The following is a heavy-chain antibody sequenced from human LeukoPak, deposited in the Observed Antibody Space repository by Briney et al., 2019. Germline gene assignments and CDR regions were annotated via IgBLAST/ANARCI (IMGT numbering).Heavy chain of an antibody. CDR2: ISGDGGGT. D-gene: IGHD3-22*01. CDR1: GFKFDDDP. J-gene: IGHJ4*02. V-gene: IGHV3-43*02. CDR3: ARDRPFTYYDSTGVLDY. Sequence: GGSLRLSCAASGFKFDDDPMHWGRQAPGRGLEWVSLISGDGGGTYYNDSVKGRFTTSRENSKSSLFLQMNNLRTEDTALYFCARDRPFTYYDSTGVLDYWGQGTLVTVSS.